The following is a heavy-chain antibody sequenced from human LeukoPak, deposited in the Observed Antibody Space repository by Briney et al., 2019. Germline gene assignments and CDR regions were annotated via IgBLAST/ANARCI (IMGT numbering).Heavy chain of an antibody. CDR1: GYTFTSYD. CDR3: ARSGYCSSTNCYIRGAFDL. J-gene: IGHJ3*01. CDR2: IIPILGIA. D-gene: IGHD2-2*02. Sequence: GASVKVSCKASGYTFTSYDINWVRQATGQGLEWMGRIIPILGIANYAQKFQGRVTITADKSTSTAYMELSSLRAEDTAVYYCARSGYCSSTNCYIRGAFDLWGQGTMVTVSS. V-gene: IGHV1-69*04.